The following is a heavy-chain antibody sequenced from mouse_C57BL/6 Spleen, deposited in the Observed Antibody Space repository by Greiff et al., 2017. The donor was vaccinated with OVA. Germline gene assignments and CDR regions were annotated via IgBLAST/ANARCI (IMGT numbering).Heavy chain of an antibody. CDR2: ILPGSGST. CDR1: GYTFTGYW. V-gene: IGHV1-9*01. Sequence: QVQLQQSGAELMKPGASVKLSCKATGYTFTGYWIEWVKQRPGHGLEWIGEILPGSGSTNYNEKFKGKATFTADTSSNTAYMQLSSLTTEDSAIYYCARRDYYYGSSQYYFDYWGKGTTLTVSS. D-gene: IGHD1-1*01. J-gene: IGHJ2*01. CDR3: ARRDYYYGSSQYYFDY.